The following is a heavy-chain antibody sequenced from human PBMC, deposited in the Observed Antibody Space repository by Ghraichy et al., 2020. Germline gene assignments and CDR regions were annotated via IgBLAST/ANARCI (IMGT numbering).Heavy chain of an antibody. D-gene: IGHD1/OR15-1a*01. Sequence: GGSLRLSCAASGYTFSSYAMMWVRQAPGKGLEWVSTVTGGGDGTYYAESVRGRFTISRDNSKNSLYVQMHSLRAEDTAVYYCAKGRGNNVVDWFDPWGQGTLVNVSS. CDR2: VTGGGDGT. V-gene: IGHV3-23*01. CDR1: GYTFSSYA. CDR3: AKGRGNNVVDWFDP. J-gene: IGHJ5*02.